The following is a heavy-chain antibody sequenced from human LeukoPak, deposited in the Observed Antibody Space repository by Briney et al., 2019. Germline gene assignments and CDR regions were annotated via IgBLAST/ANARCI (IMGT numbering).Heavy chain of an antibody. CDR3: AKAEGYDILTGLDY. J-gene: IGHJ4*02. V-gene: IGHV3-48*02. CDR1: GFTFSSYW. Sequence: GGSLRLSCVASGFTFSSYWMHWVRQAPGKGLEWISNIRTTAEGAKYAYYADSVKGRVTISRDDGKNTLYLHMNSLRDDDTAVYYCAKAEGYDILTGLDYWGQGTLVTVSS. CDR2: IRTTAEGAKYA. D-gene: IGHD3-9*01.